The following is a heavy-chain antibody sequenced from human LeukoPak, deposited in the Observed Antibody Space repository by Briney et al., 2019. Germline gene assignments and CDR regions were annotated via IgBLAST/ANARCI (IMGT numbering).Heavy chain of an antibody. V-gene: IGHV3-15*07. D-gene: IGHD5-18*01. CDR1: GFTFNDAS. Sequence: PGGSLRLSCAASGFTFNDASLNWVRQAPGKGLEWVGRIKSKIDGGTIDYAAPVKGRFSVSRDDSENTLYLQMNSLRAEDTAVYYCAKDLYSYGPFDYWGQGTLVTVSS. CDR2: IKSKIDGGTI. CDR3: AKDLYSYGPFDY. J-gene: IGHJ4*02.